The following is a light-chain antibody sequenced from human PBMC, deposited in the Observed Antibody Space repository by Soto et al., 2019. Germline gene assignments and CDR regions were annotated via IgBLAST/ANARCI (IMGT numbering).Light chain of an antibody. J-gene: IGKJ2*01. CDR2: GAS. Sequence: EIVLTQSPDILSLSPGERATLSCRASQSLSSSYSAWYQQIPGQAPRLLIYGASNRATGIPDRFSGSGSGPDFTLTINRLEPEDFAVYYCHQYGGSPNTFGQGTKLEI. CDR3: HQYGGSPNT. V-gene: IGKV3-20*01. CDR1: QSLSSSY.